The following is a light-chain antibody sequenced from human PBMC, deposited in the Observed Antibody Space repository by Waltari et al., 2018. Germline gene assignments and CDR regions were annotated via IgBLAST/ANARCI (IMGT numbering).Light chain of an antibody. CDR3: CSYAGRYTSV. CDR2: DVE. CDR1: NSDVGAYNY. Sequence: QSALTQPRSVSGSPGQSVTLSCTGTNSDVGAYNYVSWYQHRPGKAPQLVIFDVEKRPSGVRDRFSGSKAGNTASLAISGVQADDEADYYCCSYAGRYTSVFGGGTKVTVL. V-gene: IGLV2-11*01. J-gene: IGLJ2*01.